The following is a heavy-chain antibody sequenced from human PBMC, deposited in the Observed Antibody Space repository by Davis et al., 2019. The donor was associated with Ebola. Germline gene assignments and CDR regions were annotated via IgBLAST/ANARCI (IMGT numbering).Heavy chain of an antibody. CDR2: ISSSGGST. J-gene: IGHJ4*02. Sequence: GESLKISCAASEFTFSSYTMGWVRQAPGKGLEWVSGISSSGGSTYYADSVKGRFTISRDNSKNTLYLQMNSLRAEDTAVYYCARERITMVRGVIITMRYFDYWGQGTLVTVSS. CDR3: ARERITMVRGVIITMRYFDY. V-gene: IGHV3-23*01. D-gene: IGHD3-10*01. CDR1: EFTFSSYT.